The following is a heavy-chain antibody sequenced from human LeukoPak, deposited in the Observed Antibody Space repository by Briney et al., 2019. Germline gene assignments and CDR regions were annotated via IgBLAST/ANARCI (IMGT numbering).Heavy chain of an antibody. CDR2: IYYSGST. Sequence: KASETLSLTCTVSGGSISSSSYYWGWIRQPPGKGLEWIGSIYYSGSTYYNPSLKSRVTISVDTSKNQFSLKLSSVTAADTAVYYCARSVLGYCSGGSCYSHWFDPWGQGTLVTVSS. CDR1: GGSISSSSYY. V-gene: IGHV4-39*01. D-gene: IGHD2-15*01. J-gene: IGHJ5*02. CDR3: ARSVLGYCSGGSCYSHWFDP.